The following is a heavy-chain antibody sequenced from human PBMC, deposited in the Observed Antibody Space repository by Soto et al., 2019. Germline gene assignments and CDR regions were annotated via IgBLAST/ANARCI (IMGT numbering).Heavy chain of an antibody. CDR2: IYYSGST. Sequence: SETLSLTCTVSGGSISSSSYYWGWIRQPPGKGLEWIGRIYYSGSTYYNPSLKSRVTISVDTSKNQFSLKLSSVTAADTAVYYCARGPRGSHYYYYYGMDVWGQGTTVT. V-gene: IGHV4-39*01. CDR3: ARGPRGSHYYYYYGMDV. CDR1: GGSISSSSYY. J-gene: IGHJ6*02. D-gene: IGHD3-16*01.